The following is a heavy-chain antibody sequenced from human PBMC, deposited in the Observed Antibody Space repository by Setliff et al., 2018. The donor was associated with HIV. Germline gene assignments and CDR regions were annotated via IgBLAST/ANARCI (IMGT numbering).Heavy chain of an antibody. V-gene: IGHV4-61*03. CDR3: ARGGQWWAFYWFDP. CDR1: GDSVSSRSYY. D-gene: IGHD2-15*01. Sequence: SETLSLTCTVSGDSVSSRSYYWSWIRQPPGKGLEWIGYIYYSGSTNYNPSLKSRVTISVDTSKNHFSLKLRSVTAADTAVYYCARGGQWWAFYWFDPWGQGTLVTVSS. J-gene: IGHJ5*02. CDR2: IYYSGST.